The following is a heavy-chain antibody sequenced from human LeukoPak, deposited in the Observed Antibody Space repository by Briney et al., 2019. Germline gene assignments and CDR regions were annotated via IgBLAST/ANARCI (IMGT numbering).Heavy chain of an antibody. V-gene: IGHV3-66*01. Sequence: PGGSLRLSCAASGFTVSSNYMSWVRQAPGKGLEWVSVIYSGGSTYYADSVKGRFTISRDNSKSTLYLQMNSLRAEDTAVYYCARETSRYYFDYWGQGTLVTVSS. CDR3: ARETSRYYFDY. CDR1: GFTVSSNY. CDR2: IYSGGST. J-gene: IGHJ4*02.